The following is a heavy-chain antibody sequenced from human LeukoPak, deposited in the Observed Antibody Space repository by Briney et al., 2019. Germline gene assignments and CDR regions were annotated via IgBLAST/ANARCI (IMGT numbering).Heavy chain of an antibody. Sequence: GGSLRLSCAASGFTFSSYAMSWVRQAPGKGLEWVSAISGSGGSTYYADSVKGRFTISRDNSKNTLYLQMNSLRAEDTAVYYCAKGAYTMIVVVITEAFDYWGQETLVTVSS. CDR2: ISGSGGST. CDR1: GFTFSSYA. D-gene: IGHD3-22*01. V-gene: IGHV3-23*01. J-gene: IGHJ4*02. CDR3: AKGAYTMIVVVITEAFDY.